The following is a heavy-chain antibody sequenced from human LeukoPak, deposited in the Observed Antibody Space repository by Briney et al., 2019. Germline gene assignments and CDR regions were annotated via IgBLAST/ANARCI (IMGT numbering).Heavy chain of an antibody. D-gene: IGHD6-6*01. V-gene: IGHV3-15*01. Sequence: GGSLRLSCAASGFTFSNAWMSWVRQAPGKGREWVGRIKSKTDGGTTDYAAPVKGRFTISRDDSKNTLYLQMNSLKTEDTAVYYCTRAARHYYYGMDVWGQGTTVTVSS. CDR2: IKSKTDGGTT. CDR3: TRAARHYYYGMDV. CDR1: GFTFSNAW. J-gene: IGHJ6*02.